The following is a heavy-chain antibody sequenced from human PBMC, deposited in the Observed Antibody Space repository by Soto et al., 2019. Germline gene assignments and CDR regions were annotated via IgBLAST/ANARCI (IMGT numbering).Heavy chain of an antibody. Sequence: GGSLRLSCAASGFTFSSYAMSWVRQAPGKGLEWVSAISGSGGSTYYAESVKGRFTISRDNSKNTLYLQMNSLRAEDTAVYYCAKDSSSEGGYWFDPWGQGTLVTVSS. CDR2: ISGSGGST. CDR1: GFTFSSYA. J-gene: IGHJ5*02. D-gene: IGHD6-6*01. CDR3: AKDSSSEGGYWFDP. V-gene: IGHV3-23*01.